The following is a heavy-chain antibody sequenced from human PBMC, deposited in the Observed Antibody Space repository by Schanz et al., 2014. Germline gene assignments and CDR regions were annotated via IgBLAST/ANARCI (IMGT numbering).Heavy chain of an antibody. CDR3: AKDGRLPYYGTGSDFDY. CDR1: GFTFSIYG. D-gene: IGHD3-22*01. Sequence: EVQLLESGGGLVQPGGSRRLSCEASGFTFSIYGMSWVRQAPGKGLEWVSRMIGSGSSVFYADSVKGRFTISRDNLKNTVYLQMNSLRAGDTAVYYCAKDGRLPYYGTGSDFDYWGQGTLVDVSS. V-gene: IGHV3-23*01. J-gene: IGHJ4*02. CDR2: MIGSGSSV.